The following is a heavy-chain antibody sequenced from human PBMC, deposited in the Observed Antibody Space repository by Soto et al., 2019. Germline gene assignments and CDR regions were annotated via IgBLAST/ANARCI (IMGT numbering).Heavy chain of an antibody. D-gene: IGHD3-3*01. CDR1: GGSISSSNW. CDR2: IYHSGST. V-gene: IGHV4-4*02. J-gene: IGHJ5*02. Sequence: SETLSLTCAVSGGSISSSNWWSWVRQPPGKGLEWIGEIYHSGSTNYNPSLKSRVTISVDKSKNQFSLKLSSVTAADTAVYYCAMCSIGGDFWSGYLANNWFDPWGQGTLVTVSS. CDR3: AMCSIGGDFWSGYLANNWFDP.